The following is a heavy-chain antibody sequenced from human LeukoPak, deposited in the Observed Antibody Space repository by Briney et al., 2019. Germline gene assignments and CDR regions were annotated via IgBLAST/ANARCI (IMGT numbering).Heavy chain of an antibody. D-gene: IGHD3-3*01. CDR3: ARGGHYDFWSGYPRSAFDI. CDR2: ISAYSGNT. V-gene: IGHV1-18*01. CDR1: GYTFTSYG. Sequence: ASVKVSCKASGYTFTSYGISWVRQAPGQGLEWMGWISAYSGNTNYAQKLQGRVTMTTDTPTSTAYMELRSLRSDDTAVYYCARGGHYDFWSGYPRSAFDIWGQGTMVTVSS. J-gene: IGHJ3*02.